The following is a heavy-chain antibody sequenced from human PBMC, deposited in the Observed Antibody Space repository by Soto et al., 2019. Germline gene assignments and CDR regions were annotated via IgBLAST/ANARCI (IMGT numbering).Heavy chain of an antibody. CDR1: GYTFTSYG. Sequence: ASVKVSCKASGYTFTSYGISWVRQAPGQGLEWMGWISAYNGNTNYAQKLQGRVTMTTDTSTSTAYMELRSLRSDDTAVYYCARELRYYYDSGGEDAFDIWGQGTMVTVSS. D-gene: IGHD3-22*01. CDR2: ISAYNGNT. J-gene: IGHJ3*02. CDR3: ARELRYYYDSGGEDAFDI. V-gene: IGHV1-18*01.